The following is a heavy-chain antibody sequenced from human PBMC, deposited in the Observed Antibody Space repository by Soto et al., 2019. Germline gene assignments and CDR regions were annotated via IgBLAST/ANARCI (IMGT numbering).Heavy chain of an antibody. Sequence: EVQLLESGGGLVQPGGSLRLSCAASGFTFSSYAMSWARQAPGKGLEWVSAISGSGVSTYYADSVKGRFTISRDNSKNTLYLQMNSLRAEDTAVYYCAKEHHYSSSWSEFDYWGQGTLVTVSS. D-gene: IGHD6-13*01. CDR3: AKEHHYSSSWSEFDY. CDR2: ISGSGVST. CDR1: GFTFSSYA. V-gene: IGHV3-23*01. J-gene: IGHJ4*02.